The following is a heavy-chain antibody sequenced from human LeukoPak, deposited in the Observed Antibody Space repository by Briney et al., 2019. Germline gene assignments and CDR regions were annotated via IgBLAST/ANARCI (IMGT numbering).Heavy chain of an antibody. J-gene: IGHJ4*02. CDR1: GFTFSNYA. Sequence: PGGSLRLSCAASGFTFSNYAMSWVRQAPGQGLEWVSTISGSGTSTNYADSVKGRFTISRDNSKNTLYLEMNSLRADAMAVYYCAKDVGMDRYSFDLWGQGTLVTVSS. CDR2: ISGSGTST. V-gene: IGHV3-23*01. CDR3: AKDVGMDRYSFDL. D-gene: IGHD4-11*01.